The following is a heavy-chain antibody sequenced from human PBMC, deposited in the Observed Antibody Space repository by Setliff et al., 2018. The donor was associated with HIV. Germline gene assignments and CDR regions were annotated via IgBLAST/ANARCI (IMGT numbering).Heavy chain of an antibody. J-gene: IGHJ5*02. CDR3: ARDLPDLTGRSLDP. V-gene: IGHV4-4*02. D-gene: IGHD7-27*01. Sequence: SETLSLTCAVSGGSISTVNWWTWVRQPPGKGLEWIGEIDHSGGSKYNPSLTGRVTMSVDKSKNQFSLKLNSVTAADTAVYYCARDLPDLTGRSLDPWGQGTLVTVSS. CDR1: GGSISTVNW. CDR2: IDHSGGS.